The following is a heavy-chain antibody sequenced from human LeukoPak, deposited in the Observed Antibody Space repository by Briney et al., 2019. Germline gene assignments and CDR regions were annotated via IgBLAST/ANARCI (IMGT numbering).Heavy chain of an antibody. CDR1: GYTFSTTA. V-gene: IGHV3-30*04. J-gene: IGHJ6*03. CDR2: ISYDGSNK. D-gene: IGHD3-3*01. Sequence: GGSLRLSCAASGYTFSTTAMHWVRQAPGKGLEWVAVISYDGSNKYYADSVKGRFTTSRDNSKNTLYLQMNSLRAEDTAVYYCAKEGVFGVVILYYYMDVWGKGTTVTVSS. CDR3: AKEGVFGVVILYYYMDV.